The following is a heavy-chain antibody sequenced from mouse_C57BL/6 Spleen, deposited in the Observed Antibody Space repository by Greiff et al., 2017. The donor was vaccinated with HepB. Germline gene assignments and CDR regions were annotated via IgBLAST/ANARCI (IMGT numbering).Heavy chain of an antibody. CDR1: GYTFTSYW. CDR2: IYPGSGST. CDR3: ARRPMITRWFAY. V-gene: IGHV1-55*01. Sequence: QVQLQQPGAELVKPGASVKMSCKASGYTFTSYWITWVKQRPVQGLEWIGDIYPGSGSTNYNEKFKSKATLTVDTSSSTAYMQLSSLTSEDSAVYYCARRPMITRWFAYWGQGTLVTVSA. J-gene: IGHJ3*01. D-gene: IGHD2-4*01.